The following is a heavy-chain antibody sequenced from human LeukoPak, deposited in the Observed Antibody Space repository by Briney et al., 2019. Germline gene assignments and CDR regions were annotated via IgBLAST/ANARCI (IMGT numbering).Heavy chain of an antibody. D-gene: IGHD6-13*01. J-gene: IGHJ6*02. Sequence: GSLRLSCVASGSTFSSYAMSWVRQAPGKGLEWVSAISGSGRSTNYADSVKGRFTVSRDDFKNTLYLQMNSLRVEDTAVYYCAKDEAPAAGSWNYYYGMDVWGQGTTVTVSS. CDR2: ISGSGRST. CDR1: GSTFSSYA. CDR3: AKDEAPAAGSWNYYYGMDV. V-gene: IGHV3-23*01.